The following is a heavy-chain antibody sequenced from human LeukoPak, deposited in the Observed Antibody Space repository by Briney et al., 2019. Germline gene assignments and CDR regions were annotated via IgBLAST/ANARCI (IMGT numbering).Heavy chain of an antibody. CDR2: IFYTGNT. V-gene: IGHV4-39*07. D-gene: IGHD4-23*01. Sequence: SETLSFTCSVSGGSISSSSYCWGWIRQPPGKGLQWIGSIFYTGNTYYKPSLKSRVTISVDTSKNQFSLKLTSMTAADTAVYYCARVKAVVTPWVFDYWGQGTLVTVSS. CDR1: GGSISSSSYC. CDR3: ARVKAVVTPWVFDY. J-gene: IGHJ4*02.